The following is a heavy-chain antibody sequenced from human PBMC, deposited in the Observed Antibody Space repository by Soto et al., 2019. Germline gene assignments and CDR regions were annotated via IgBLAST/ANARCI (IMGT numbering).Heavy chain of an antibody. CDR1: GGSISSGGYY. CDR3: ARAAATMVRGNWFDL. J-gene: IGHJ5*02. CDR2: IYYSGST. V-gene: IGHV4-31*03. D-gene: IGHD3-10*01. Sequence: QVQLQESGPGLMKPSQTLSLTCTVSGGSISSGGYYWSWIRQHPGKGLEWIGYIYYSGSTYYNPSLKGRVTIAVDTSKNQSSLKLRSVTAEDTAVYYCARAAATMVRGNWFDLWGQGTLVTVSS.